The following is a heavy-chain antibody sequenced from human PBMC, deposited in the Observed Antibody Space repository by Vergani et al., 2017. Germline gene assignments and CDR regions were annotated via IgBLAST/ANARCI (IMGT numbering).Heavy chain of an antibody. CDR2: VYYSGTT. J-gene: IGHJ6*03. D-gene: IGHD3/OR15-3a*01. CDR3: ARGQTGYSRDWSTYFFYMDV. Sequence: QLQLQESDSRLVNPSQTLSLTCTLSGDAISRDTYSWNWVRQPPGKPLEWIGSVYYSGTTYYNPSLGGRVTMSIDKSKNHFSLTLTSVTAADSAFYFCARGQTGYSRDWSTYFFYMDVWGKGTTGTVSS. V-gene: IGHV4-30-2*01. CDR1: GDAISRDTYS.